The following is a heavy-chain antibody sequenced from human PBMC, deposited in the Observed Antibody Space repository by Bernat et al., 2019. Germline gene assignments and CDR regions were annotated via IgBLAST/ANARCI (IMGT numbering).Heavy chain of an antibody. V-gene: IGHV4-31*03. CDR3: ARASSGHDYDSSGYYLHY. CDR1: GGSISSGGSF. J-gene: IGHJ4*02. CDR2: IYYSGST. D-gene: IGHD3-22*01. Sequence: QVQLQESGPGLVKSSQTLSLTCTVSGGSISSGGSFWSWIRQHPGKGLEWIGYIYYSGSTYYNPSLKSRVTISVDTSKNQFSLKLSSVTAADTAVYCCARASSGHDYDSSGYYLHYWGQGTLVTVSS.